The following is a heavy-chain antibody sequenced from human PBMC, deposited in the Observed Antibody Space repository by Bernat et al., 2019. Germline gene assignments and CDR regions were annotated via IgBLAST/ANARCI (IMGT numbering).Heavy chain of an antibody. D-gene: IGHD6-19*01. CDR3: ARARGSGWYGDY. J-gene: IGHJ4*02. V-gene: IGHV4-59*01. Sequence: QVQLQGSGPGLMKPSETLSLTCIVSGDSIRSYYWSWILQPPGKGLEWIGYIYYSGSTKYNPSLKSRVTISVDTSKNQFSLKLTTVTAADTAVYYCARARGSGWYGDYWGQGTLVTVSS. CDR1: GDSIRSYY. CDR2: IYYSGST.